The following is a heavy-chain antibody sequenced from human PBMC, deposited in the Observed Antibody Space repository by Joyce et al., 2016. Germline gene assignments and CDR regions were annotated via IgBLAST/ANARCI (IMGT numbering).Heavy chain of an antibody. CDR2: IKHDGSEE. J-gene: IGHJ3*02. Sequence: EVQLVQSGGGLVQPGGSLRLSCAASEFTFSDYWMTWIRQAPGKGLEVVATIKHDGSEEVYVESVKGRFTIARDNAKNSLYLQMNSLRAEDTAVYYCARDRLGSGGAFDIWGQGTMVTVSS. D-gene: IGHD2-15*01. CDR1: EFTFSDYW. V-gene: IGHV3-7*01. CDR3: ARDRLGSGGAFDI.